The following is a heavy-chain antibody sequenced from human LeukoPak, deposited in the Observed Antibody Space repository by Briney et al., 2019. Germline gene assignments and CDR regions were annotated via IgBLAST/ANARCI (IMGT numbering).Heavy chain of an antibody. V-gene: IGHV4-59*01. CDR2: IYYSGST. D-gene: IGHD2-2*01. CDR3: ARNLGYCSSTSCYRGPYFDY. J-gene: IGHJ4*02. Sequence: SETLSLTCTVSGGSISSYYWSWIRQLPGKGLEWIGYIYYSGSTNYNPSLKSRVTISVDTSKNQFSLKLSSVTAADTAVYYCARNLGYCSSTSCYRGPYFDYWGQGTLVTVSS. CDR1: GGSISSYY.